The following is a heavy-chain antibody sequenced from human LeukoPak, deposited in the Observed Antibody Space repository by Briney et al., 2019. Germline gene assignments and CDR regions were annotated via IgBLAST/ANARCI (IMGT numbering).Heavy chain of an antibody. CDR1: GGSISSSNW. D-gene: IGHD2-2*01. J-gene: IGHJ1*01. V-gene: IGHV4-4*02. CDR2: IYTSGST. Sequence: SGTLSLTCAVSGGSISSSNWWSWVRQPPGKGLEWIGRIYTSGSTNYNPSLKSRVTISVDTSKNQFSLKLSSVTAADTAVYYCASGGYQLLHARGYFQHWGQGTLVTVSS. CDR3: ASGGYQLLHARGYFQH.